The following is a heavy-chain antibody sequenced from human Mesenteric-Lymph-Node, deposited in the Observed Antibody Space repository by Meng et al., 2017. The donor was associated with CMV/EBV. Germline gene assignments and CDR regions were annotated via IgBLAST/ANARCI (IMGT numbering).Heavy chain of an antibody. J-gene: IGHJ4*02. CDR2: IYPGDSDT. D-gene: IGHD2-15*01. CDR1: VYTFTNYW. CDR3: ARLGGSGGSWIDS. Sequence: KVSCQGSVYTFTNYWIGWVRQMPGKGLEWMGTIYPGDSDTRYSPSFQGQVTISADKSATTAYLQWRSLQASDTAIYYCARLGGSGGSWIDSWGQGTLVTVSS. V-gene: IGHV5-51*01.